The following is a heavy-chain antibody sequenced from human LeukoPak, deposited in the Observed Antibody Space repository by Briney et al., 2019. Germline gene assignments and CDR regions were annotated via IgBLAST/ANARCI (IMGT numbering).Heavy chain of an antibody. CDR1: GYSFTSFW. J-gene: IGHJ6*02. D-gene: IGHD1-26*01. V-gene: IGHV5-51*01. Sequence: GESLKISCKGSGYSFTSFWIAWVRQMPGKGLEWMGIIYPGDSDTRYSPSFQGQVTMSADKSISTVYLQWSSLKASDTAMYYCARLPHREGGDYYYYYGMDVWGQGTTVTVSS. CDR2: IYPGDSDT. CDR3: ARLPHREGGDYYYYYGMDV.